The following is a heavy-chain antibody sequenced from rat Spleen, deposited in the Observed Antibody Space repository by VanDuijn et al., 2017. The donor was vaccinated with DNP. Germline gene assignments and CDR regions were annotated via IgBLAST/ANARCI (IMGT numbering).Heavy chain of an antibody. V-gene: IGHV5-31*01. CDR2: ISNTGDST. CDR1: GFIFSNYW. D-gene: IGHD1-12*03. Sequence: EVQLVETGGGLVQPGRSLKLSCVASGFIFSNYWMTWIRQAPGKGLEWVASISNTGDSTYYSDSVKGRFSISRDNAKSTLYLQMDSLNSEDTATYYCARLGYYNGSYPNWFAYWGQGTLVTVSS. CDR3: ARLGYYNGSYPNWFAY. J-gene: IGHJ3*01.